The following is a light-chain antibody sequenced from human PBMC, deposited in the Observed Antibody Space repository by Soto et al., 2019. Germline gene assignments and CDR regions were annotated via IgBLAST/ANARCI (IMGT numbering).Light chain of an antibody. Sequence: QAPLTQPTSASGSPGQSVTISCTGTISDVGGYNYVSWYQQHPGKAPKLMIYEVSKRPSGVPDRFSGSKSGNTASLTVSGLQAEDEADYYCRSYAGSNNYVFGTGTKVTVL. CDR3: RSYAGSNNYV. CDR2: EVS. J-gene: IGLJ1*01. CDR1: ISDVGGYNY. V-gene: IGLV2-8*01.